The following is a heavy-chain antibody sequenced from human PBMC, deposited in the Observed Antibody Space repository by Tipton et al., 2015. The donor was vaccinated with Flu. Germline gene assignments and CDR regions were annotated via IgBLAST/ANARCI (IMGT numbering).Heavy chain of an antibody. J-gene: IGHJ4*02. Sequence: RSLRLSCTASGFTFGDYAMSWVRQAPGKGLEWVGFIRSKAYGGTTEYAASVKGRFTISRDDSKSIAYLQMNSLKTEDTAVYHCTRHCSGGSCFDYWGQGTLVTVSS. CDR2: IRSKAYGGTT. CDR1: GFTFGDYA. V-gene: IGHV3-49*04. CDR3: TRHCSGGSCFDY. D-gene: IGHD2-15*01.